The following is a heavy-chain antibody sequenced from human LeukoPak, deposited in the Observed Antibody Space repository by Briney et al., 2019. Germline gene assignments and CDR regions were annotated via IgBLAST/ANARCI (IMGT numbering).Heavy chain of an antibody. Sequence: ASVKVSCKASGYTFTSYGISWVRQAPGQGLEWMGWISAYNGNTNYAQKLQGRVTMTTDTSTSTAYMELRSLRSDDTAVYYCARGAFTMIVVVIDELGAFDIWGQGTMVTVSS. J-gene: IGHJ3*02. CDR3: ARGAFTMIVVVIDELGAFDI. CDR1: GYTFTSYG. D-gene: IGHD3-22*01. V-gene: IGHV1-18*01. CDR2: ISAYNGNT.